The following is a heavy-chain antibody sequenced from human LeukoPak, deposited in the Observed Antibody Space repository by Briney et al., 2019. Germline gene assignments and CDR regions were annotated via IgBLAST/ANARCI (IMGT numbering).Heavy chain of an antibody. J-gene: IGHJ4*02. Sequence: PGGSLRLSCRVSGLTVSTALMDWVRQAPGKGLEWVSSISSSSGYIYYADSVRGRFTISRDNAKNSLYLQMNSLRAEDTAVYYCARDTTNLAAAGLFDYWGQGTLVTVSS. D-gene: IGHD6-13*01. CDR1: GLTVSTAL. CDR2: ISSSSGYI. V-gene: IGHV3-21*01. CDR3: ARDTTNLAAAGLFDY.